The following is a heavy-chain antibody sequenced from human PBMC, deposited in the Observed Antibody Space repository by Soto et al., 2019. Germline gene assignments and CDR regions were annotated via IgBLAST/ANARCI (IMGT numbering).Heavy chain of an antibody. Sequence: GSLRLSCATSRFTFSSSSMNWVRQAPGKGLEWISYITPSSHTMYADSVRGRFTISRDNAKNSLYLQMNSLRDEDTAVYYCAREPVPENSLRWWFDYWGQGTLVTVSS. V-gene: IGHV3-48*02. CDR2: ITPSSHTM. D-gene: IGHD2-15*01. CDR1: RFTFSSSS. J-gene: IGHJ4*02. CDR3: AREPVPENSLRWWFDY.